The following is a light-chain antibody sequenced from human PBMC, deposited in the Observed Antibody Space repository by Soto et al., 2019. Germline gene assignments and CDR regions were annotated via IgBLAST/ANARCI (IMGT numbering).Light chain of an antibody. V-gene: IGKV4-1*01. CDR3: QQYHTPPPT. CDR2: WAS. Sequence: DIVMTQSPDSLTVSLGERATINCKSSPSVLYSSNNKNYLTWFQQKPGQPPKLLIYWASTRESGVPDRFSGSGSGTDFTLTISSLQAEDVAVYYCQQYHTPPPTFGQGTKVEIK. J-gene: IGKJ1*01. CDR1: PSVLYSSNNKNY.